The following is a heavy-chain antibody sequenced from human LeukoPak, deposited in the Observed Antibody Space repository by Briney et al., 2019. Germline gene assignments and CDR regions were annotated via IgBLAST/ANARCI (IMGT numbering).Heavy chain of an antibody. V-gene: IGHV4-30-2*01. Sequence: PSQTLSLTCAVSGGSISSGGYSWSWIRQPPGKGLEWIGYIYHSGSTYYNPSLKSRVTISVDRSKNQFSLKLSSVTAADTAVYYCARQSSSWYFDYWGQGTLVTVSS. D-gene: IGHD6-13*01. CDR1: GGSISSGGYS. CDR3: ARQSSSWYFDY. J-gene: IGHJ4*02. CDR2: IYHSGST.